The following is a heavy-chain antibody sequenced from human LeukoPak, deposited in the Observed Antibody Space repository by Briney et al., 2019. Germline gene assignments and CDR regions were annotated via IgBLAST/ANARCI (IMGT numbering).Heavy chain of an antibody. V-gene: IGHV3-7*01. D-gene: IGHD6-19*01. J-gene: IGHJ6*03. Sequence: GGSLRLSCAASGFTFSSYWMSWVRQAPGKGLEWVANIKQDGSEKYYVDSVKGRFTISRDNAKNSLYLQMNSLRAEDTAVYYCARHSTVAGTSGYYYYYMDVWGKGTTVTISS. CDR1: GFTFSSYW. CDR2: IKQDGSEK. CDR3: ARHSTVAGTSGYYYYYMDV.